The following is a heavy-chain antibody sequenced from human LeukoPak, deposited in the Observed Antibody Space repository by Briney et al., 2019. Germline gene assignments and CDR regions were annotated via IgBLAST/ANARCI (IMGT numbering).Heavy chain of an antibody. V-gene: IGHV1-8*01. CDR2: MSPNSGNT. J-gene: IGHJ5*02. D-gene: IGHD2-2*01. CDR1: GYTFTSYD. Sequence: GASVKVSCKASGYTFTSYDINWVRQATGQGLEWMGWMSPNSGNTGYAQKFQGRVTMTRNISISTAYMELSSLRSGDTAVYYCARGGRNRYCSSTSCLRTNWFDPWGQGTLVTVSS. CDR3: ARGGRNRYCSSTSCLRTNWFDP.